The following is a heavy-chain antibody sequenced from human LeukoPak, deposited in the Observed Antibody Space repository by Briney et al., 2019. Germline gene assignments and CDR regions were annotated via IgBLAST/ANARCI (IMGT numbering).Heavy chain of an antibody. CDR3: AKGITMVRGVIAKTLFDY. CDR1: GFTFNTYA. CDR2: ISDSGGST. V-gene: IGHV3-23*01. Sequence: PGGSLRLSCEASGFTFNTYAMTWVRQGPGKGLEWVSYISDSGGSTYYADSVKGRFTISRDNSKNTLFLQMSGLRAEDTAVYYCAKGITMVRGVIAKTLFDYWGQGALVTVSS. J-gene: IGHJ4*02. D-gene: IGHD3-10*01.